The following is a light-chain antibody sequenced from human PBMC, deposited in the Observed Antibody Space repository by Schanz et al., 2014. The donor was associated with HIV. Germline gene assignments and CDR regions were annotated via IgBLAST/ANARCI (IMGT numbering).Light chain of an antibody. CDR2: EVS. V-gene: IGLV2-14*02. CDR3: QSYDSSLSGSI. CDR1: SSDVGSYNL. Sequence: QSALTQPASVSGSLGQSITISCTGTSSDVGSYNLVSWYQQHPGKAPKVMIFEVSKRPSGVPDRFSGSKSGTSASLAITGLQAEDEADYYCQSYDSSLSGSIFGGGTKLTVL. J-gene: IGLJ2*01.